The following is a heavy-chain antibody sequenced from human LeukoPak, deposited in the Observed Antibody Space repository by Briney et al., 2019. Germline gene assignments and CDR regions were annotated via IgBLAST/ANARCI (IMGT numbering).Heavy chain of an antibody. D-gene: IGHD4-11*01. Sequence: GGSLRLSCAASGFTFSSYWMHWVRQAPGKGLVWVSRINTDGISTSYADSVKGRFTISRDNAKMSLYLQMNSLRVEDTAVYYCATYSTRNAREFQSWGQGTLVTVSS. V-gene: IGHV3-74*01. CDR2: INTDGIST. CDR3: ATYSTRNAREFQS. J-gene: IGHJ1*01. CDR1: GFTFSSYW.